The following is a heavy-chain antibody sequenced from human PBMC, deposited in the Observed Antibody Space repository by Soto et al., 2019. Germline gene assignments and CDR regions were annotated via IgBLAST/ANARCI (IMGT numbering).Heavy chain of an antibody. J-gene: IGHJ4*02. CDR1: GGSFSGYY. CDR2: INHSGST. CDR3: ARAAPRYCSGGSCCSGRDY. V-gene: IGHV4-34*01. D-gene: IGHD2-15*01. Sequence: KPSETLSLTCAVYGGSFSGYYWSWIRQPPGKGLEWIGEINHSGSTNYNPSLKSRVTISVDTSKNQFSLKLSSVTAADTAVYYCARAAPRYCSGGSCCSGRDYWGQGTLVTVSS.